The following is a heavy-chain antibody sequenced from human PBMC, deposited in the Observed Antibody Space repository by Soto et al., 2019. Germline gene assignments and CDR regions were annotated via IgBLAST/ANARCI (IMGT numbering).Heavy chain of an antibody. Sequence: SGRTPVNPTQTLTLTGTFSVFSLSTSGMRVSWIRQPPGKALEWLARIDWDDDKFYSTSLKTRLTISKDTSKNQVVLTMTNMDPVVIATYYCARNDIDAWRQGTL. CDR2: IDWDDDK. V-gene: IGHV2-70*04. CDR1: VFSLSTSGMR. CDR3: ARNDIDA. J-gene: IGHJ5*02. D-gene: IGHD3-22*01.